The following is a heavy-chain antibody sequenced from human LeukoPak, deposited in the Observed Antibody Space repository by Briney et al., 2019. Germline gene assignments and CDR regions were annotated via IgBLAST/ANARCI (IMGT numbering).Heavy chain of an antibody. V-gene: IGHV3-23*01. CDR2: IRGSGAGT. Sequence: GGSLRLSCAASGFTFSNYAMVWVRQAPGKGLEWVSAIRGSGAGTHYADSVKGRFTISRDNAKNSLYLQMNSLRAEDTAVYYCARIWGVVVPAAMDYWGQGTLVTVSS. CDR1: GFTFSNYA. D-gene: IGHD2-2*01. CDR3: ARIWGVVVPAAMDY. J-gene: IGHJ4*02.